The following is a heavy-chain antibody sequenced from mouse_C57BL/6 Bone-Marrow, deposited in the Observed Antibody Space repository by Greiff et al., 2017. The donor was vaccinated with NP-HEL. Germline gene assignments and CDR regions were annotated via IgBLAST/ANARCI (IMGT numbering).Heavy chain of an antibody. CDR2: IDPANGNT. J-gene: IGHJ2*01. Sequence: EVQLKESVAELVRPGASVKLSCTASGFNIKNTYMHWVKQRPGQGLEWIGRIDPANGNTKYAPKFQGKATITADTSSHTAYMRLSSLASEDTAIYYCARPRPFDYWGQGTTLTVSS. V-gene: IGHV14-3*01. CDR1: GFNIKNTY. D-gene: IGHD3-1*01. CDR3: ARPRPFDY.